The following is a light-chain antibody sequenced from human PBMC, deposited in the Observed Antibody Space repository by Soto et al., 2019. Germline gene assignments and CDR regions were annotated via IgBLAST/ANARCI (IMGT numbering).Light chain of an antibody. CDR2: GAS. CDR1: QSVSSRY. J-gene: IGKJ2*01. Sequence: EIVLTQSPGTLSLSPEERATLSCRASQSVSSRYLAWYQQKPGQAPRLLIYGASNRATGIPDRFSGSGSGTDFTLTISRLEPEDFAVYFCQQYGSSPPFTFGQGTKVEIK. CDR3: QQYGSSPPFT. V-gene: IGKV3-20*01.